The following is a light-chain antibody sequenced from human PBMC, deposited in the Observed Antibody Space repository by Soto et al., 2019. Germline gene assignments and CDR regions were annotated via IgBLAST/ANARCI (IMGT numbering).Light chain of an antibody. V-gene: IGKV3-11*01. CDR3: QQRSNWPPWT. CDR2: DAS. J-gene: IGKJ1*01. CDR1: QSVASY. Sequence: EIVLTQSPATLSLSPGERATLSCRASQSVASYLAWYQQKPGQAPRLLIYDASNRATGIPARFSGSGSGTDFTLTISSLEPEDCAVYYCQQRSNWPPWTFGQGTKVEI.